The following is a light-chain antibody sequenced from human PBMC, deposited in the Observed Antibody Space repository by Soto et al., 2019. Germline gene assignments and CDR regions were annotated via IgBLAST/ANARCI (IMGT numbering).Light chain of an antibody. J-gene: IGKJ2*01. V-gene: IGKV3-20*01. CDR1: QTVGNNY. Sequence: EIVLTQSPGTLSLSPGERATLSCRASQTVGNNYLAWYQQKPGQAPRLLIHTASNRATGIPDRFSGSGSGTDFTLTVSRLEPEDFAVYYCHQHATSPLTFGQGTTLEI. CDR3: HQHATSPLT. CDR2: TAS.